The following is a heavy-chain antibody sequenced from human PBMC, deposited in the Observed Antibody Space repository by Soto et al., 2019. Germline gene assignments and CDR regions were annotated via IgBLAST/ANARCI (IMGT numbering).Heavy chain of an antibody. Sequence: ASVKVSCKASGGTFSSYAISWVRQAPGQGLEWMGGIIPIFGTANYAQKFQGRVTITADKSTSTAYMELSSLRSEDTAVYYCASFGEPYYYDSSGCSAFDIWGQGTMVTVSS. J-gene: IGHJ3*02. CDR1: GGTFSSYA. V-gene: IGHV1-69*06. D-gene: IGHD3-22*01. CDR3: ASFGEPYYYDSSGCSAFDI. CDR2: IIPIFGTA.